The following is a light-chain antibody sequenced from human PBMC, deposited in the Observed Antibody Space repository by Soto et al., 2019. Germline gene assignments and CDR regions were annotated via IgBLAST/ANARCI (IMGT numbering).Light chain of an antibody. CDR1: SSDVGGYKY. V-gene: IGLV2-14*01. CDR2: EVS. J-gene: IGLJ3*02. CDR3: SSYTSSSTLV. Sequence: QSALTQPASVSGSPGQSITISCTGTSSDVGGYKYVSWYQQEPGKAPKLMIYEVSNRPSGVSNRFSGSKSGNTAFLTISGLQAEDEADYYCSSYTSSSTLVFGGGTKLTVL.